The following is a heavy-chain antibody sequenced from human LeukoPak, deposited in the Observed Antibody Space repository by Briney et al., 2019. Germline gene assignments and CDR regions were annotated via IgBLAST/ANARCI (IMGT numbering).Heavy chain of an antibody. Sequence: GRSLRLSCAASGLTFSSYGMHWVRQAPGKGLEWVAVISYDGSNKYYADSVKGRFTISRDNSKNTLYLQMNSLRAEDTAVYYCAKEGFDIWGQGTMVTVSS. CDR1: GLTFSSYG. CDR3: AKEGFDI. J-gene: IGHJ3*02. V-gene: IGHV3-30*18. CDR2: ISYDGSNK.